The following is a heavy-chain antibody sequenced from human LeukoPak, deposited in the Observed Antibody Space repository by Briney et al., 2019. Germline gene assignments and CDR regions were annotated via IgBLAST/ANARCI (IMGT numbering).Heavy chain of an antibody. V-gene: IGHV3-21*01. Sequence: PGGSLRLSCAASGFTFSSYSMNWVRQAPGKGLEWVSSISSSSSYIYYADSVKGRFTISRDNAKNSLYLQMNNLRAEDTAVYYCARDKPQLDYGDYLDAFDIWGQGTMVTVSS. CDR1: GFTFSSYS. D-gene: IGHD4-17*01. J-gene: IGHJ3*02. CDR2: ISSSSSYI. CDR3: ARDKPQLDYGDYLDAFDI.